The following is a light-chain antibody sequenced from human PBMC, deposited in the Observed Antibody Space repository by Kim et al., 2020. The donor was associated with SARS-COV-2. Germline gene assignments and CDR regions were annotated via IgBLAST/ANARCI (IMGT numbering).Light chain of an antibody. V-gene: IGLV3-19*01. CDR3: NSRDSSGNHLGV. CDR2: GKN. J-gene: IGLJ1*01. CDR1: SVRNCF. Sequence: GQKVRKTCRADSVRNCFGRWYQQELGQAPVLIMYGKNNRPSEIPDRFSGSSSGNTASMTITGAQAEDEADYYCNSRDSSGNHLGVFGTGTKVTVL.